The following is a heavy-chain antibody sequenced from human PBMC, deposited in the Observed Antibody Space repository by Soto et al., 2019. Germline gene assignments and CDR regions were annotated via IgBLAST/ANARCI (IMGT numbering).Heavy chain of an antibody. J-gene: IGHJ6*02. Sequence: QAQLEQSGGEVKKPGSSVKVSCKASRVAFSKFIVTWVRQAPGLGLEWVGGIIPIFGTANYAQKFQGRVTITADESKSTSYMEVNKLRSEETAVYYCAKVRYSSPMGYYYGMDVWGQGTTVTVSS. V-gene: IGHV1-69*01. D-gene: IGHD6-19*01. CDR1: RVAFSKFI. CDR2: IIPIFGTA. CDR3: AKVRYSSPMGYYYGMDV.